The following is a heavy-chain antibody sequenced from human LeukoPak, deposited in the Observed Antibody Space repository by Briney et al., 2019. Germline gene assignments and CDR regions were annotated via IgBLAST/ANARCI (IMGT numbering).Heavy chain of an antibody. D-gene: IGHD6-19*01. CDR2: IKSRGST. J-gene: IGHJ5*01. CDR1: GASISNYY. Sequence: SETLSLTCTVSGASISNYYWSWIRQPAGKGLEWIGRIKSRGSTNYNPSLKSRVTMSVDTSKNHFSLKLTSVTAADTAVYYCAKDGGSGWYDCWGQGNLVTVSS. V-gene: IGHV4-4*07. CDR3: AKDGGSGWYDC.